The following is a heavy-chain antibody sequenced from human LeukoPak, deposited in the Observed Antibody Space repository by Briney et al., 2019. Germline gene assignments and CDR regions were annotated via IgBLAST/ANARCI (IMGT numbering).Heavy chain of an antibody. CDR1: GFSFRDYE. J-gene: IGHJ4*02. Sequence: GGSLRLSCAASGFSFRDYELTWVRQVPGKGLEWISYVNQRGRTTSYADSVKGRFTISRDNDRNSLYLQMNSLRAEDSAVYYCARSPPRYDARFFDYWGQGTLVTVSS. V-gene: IGHV3-11*01. CDR3: ARSPPRYDARFFDY. CDR2: VNQRGRTT. D-gene: IGHD3-16*01.